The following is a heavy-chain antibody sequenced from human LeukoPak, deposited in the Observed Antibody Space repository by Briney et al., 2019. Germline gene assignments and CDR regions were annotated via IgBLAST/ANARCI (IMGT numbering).Heavy chain of an antibody. CDR3: ARSYDFWSGYYRRLSDYFDY. V-gene: IGHV4-34*01. J-gene: IGHJ4*02. Sequence: PSETLSLTCAVYGGSFSGYYWSWIRQPPGKGLEWIGEINHSGSTNYNASLKSRVTISVDTFKNQFSLKLSSVTAADTAVYYCARSYDFWSGYYRRLSDYFDYWGQGTLVTVSS. D-gene: IGHD3-3*01. CDR2: INHSGST. CDR1: GGSFSGYY.